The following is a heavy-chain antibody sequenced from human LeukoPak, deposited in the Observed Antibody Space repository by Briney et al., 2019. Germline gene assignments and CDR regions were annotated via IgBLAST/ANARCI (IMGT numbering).Heavy chain of an antibody. CDR3: ARGGWSMDY. D-gene: IGHD6-19*01. Sequence: SETLSLTCTVSGGSISGYYWSWIRQPPGKGLEWIGYIYYSGSTDYNPSLKSRVTMSVDTSKNQFSLKLRSLTAADTAVYYCARGGWSMDYWGQGTLVTVSS. J-gene: IGHJ4*02. CDR2: IYYSGST. CDR1: GGSISGYY. V-gene: IGHV4-59*01.